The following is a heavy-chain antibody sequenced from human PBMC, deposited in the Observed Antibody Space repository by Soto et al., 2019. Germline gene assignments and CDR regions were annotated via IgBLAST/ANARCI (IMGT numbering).Heavy chain of an antibody. D-gene: IGHD1-1*01. CDR3: AREGPNWKDRTGWFDP. J-gene: IGHJ5*02. V-gene: IGHV1-69*08. Sequence: QVQLVQSGAEVKKPGSSVKVSCKASGGTFSSYTIGWVRQAPGQGLEWMGRIIPILSIANYAQKFQGRVTITADKSTSTAYMELSSLRSEDTAVYYCAREGPNWKDRTGWFDPWGQGTLVTVSS. CDR2: IIPILSIA. CDR1: GGTFSSYT.